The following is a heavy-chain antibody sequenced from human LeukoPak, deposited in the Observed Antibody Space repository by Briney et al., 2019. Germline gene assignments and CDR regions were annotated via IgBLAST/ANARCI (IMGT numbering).Heavy chain of an antibody. CDR1: GFTFSSYS. J-gene: IGHJ4*02. CDR3: ARGYCSSTSCWRGDHFDS. D-gene: IGHD2-2*01. V-gene: IGHV3-48*01. Sequence: GGSLRLSCAASGFTFSSYSMNWVRQAPGKGLEWVSYISSSSSTIYYADSVKGRFTISRDNAKNLLYLQMNSLRAEDTAVYYCARGYCSSTSCWRGDHFDSWGQGTLVIVSS. CDR2: ISSSSSTI.